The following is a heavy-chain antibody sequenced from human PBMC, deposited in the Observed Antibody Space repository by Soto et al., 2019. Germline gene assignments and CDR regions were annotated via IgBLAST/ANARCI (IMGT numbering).Heavy chain of an antibody. Sequence: QVQLQESGPGLVKPSGTLSLTCTVSGGSISSSNWWSWVRQTPGKGLEWIAEIYHSGNSNYNPSLRSRVTLSVVKSKNQFSLNLSPVTAADTAIYYCARLKTTPNDAFDIWGQGTMVTVSS. J-gene: IGHJ3*02. CDR2: IYHSGNS. CDR1: GGSISSSNW. D-gene: IGHD1-1*01. V-gene: IGHV4-4*02. CDR3: ARLKTTPNDAFDI.